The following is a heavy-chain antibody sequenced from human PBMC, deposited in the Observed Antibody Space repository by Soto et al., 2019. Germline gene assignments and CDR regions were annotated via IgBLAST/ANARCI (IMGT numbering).Heavy chain of an antibody. CDR3: ASGASRWYPYFFDS. V-gene: IGHV1-69*01. D-gene: IGHD6-13*01. Sequence: QAQVVQSGAEVRKPGSSVKLSCKASEGTFNSYAIAWVRQAPGQGLEWMGGIIPYYNTLNYAQKFQDRVTITADDSTTTVYMALSSLRSDDTAVYFCASGASRWYPYFFDSWAQGTLVTVSS. J-gene: IGHJ4*02. CDR1: EGTFNSYA. CDR2: IIPYYNTL.